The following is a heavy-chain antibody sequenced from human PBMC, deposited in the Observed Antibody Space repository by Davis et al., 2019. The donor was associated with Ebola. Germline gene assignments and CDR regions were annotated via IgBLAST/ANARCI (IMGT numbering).Heavy chain of an antibody. D-gene: IGHD1-26*01. J-gene: IGHJ4*02. CDR3: ARERGEWELEYYFDY. CDR2: IIPILGIA. Sequence: AASVKVSCKASGGTFSSYTISWVRQAPGQGLEWMGRIIPILGIANYAQKFQGRVTITADKSTSTAYMELSSLRSEDTAVYYCARERGEWELEYYFDYWGQGTLVTVSS. V-gene: IGHV1-69*04. CDR1: GGTFSSYT.